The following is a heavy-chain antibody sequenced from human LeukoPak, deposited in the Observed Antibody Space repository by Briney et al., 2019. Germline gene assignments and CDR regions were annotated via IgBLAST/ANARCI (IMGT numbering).Heavy chain of an antibody. CDR3: ARRRNWYFDL. Sequence: GGSLRLSCAASGFTFSSYAMSWVRQAPGKGLEWVSAISGSGGSTYYADSVKGRFTISRDNVWDSLSLQMSSLRADDTAIYYCARRRNWYFDLWGRGTLVTVSS. J-gene: IGHJ2*01. CDR2: ISGSGGST. V-gene: IGHV3-23*01. CDR1: GFTFSSYA.